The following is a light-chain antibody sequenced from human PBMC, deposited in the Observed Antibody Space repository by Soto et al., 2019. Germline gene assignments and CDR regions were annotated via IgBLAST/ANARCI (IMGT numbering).Light chain of an antibody. V-gene: IGKV3-20*01. Sequence: EIVLTQSPGTLSLSPGERATLSCRASQSVSSSYLAWYQQKPGQAPRLLIYGASSRATGIPDRFSGSGSGTDFTLTISRLAPEDFAVYDCQQYGSSSITFGQGTRLEIK. CDR2: GAS. CDR3: QQYGSSSIT. J-gene: IGKJ5*01. CDR1: QSVSSSY.